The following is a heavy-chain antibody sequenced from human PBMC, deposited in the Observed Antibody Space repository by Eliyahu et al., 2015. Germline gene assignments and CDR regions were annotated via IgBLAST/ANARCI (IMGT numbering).Heavy chain of an antibody. D-gene: IGHD2-8*02. V-gene: IGHV3-72*01. CDR3: ARAFSKSSDHAGGFDP. CDR2: TRNKARSYTT. CDR1: GFSFXDHX. J-gene: IGHJ5*02. Sequence: EVQLVESGGNLVQPGGSLRLSXAAXGFSFXDHXMDWVRQAPGKGLEWVGRTRNKARSYTTEYAASVKGRFTISRDDSKNSLYLQMNSLKIEDTAVYYCARAFSKSSDHAGGFDPWGQGTLVSVSS.